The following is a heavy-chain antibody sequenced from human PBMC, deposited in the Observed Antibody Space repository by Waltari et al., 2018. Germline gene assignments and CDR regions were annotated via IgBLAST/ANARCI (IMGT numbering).Heavy chain of an antibody. CDR3: AKGSGSYEGFDP. D-gene: IGHD1-26*01. CDR2: IRYDESNK. CDR1: GFTFSSFG. J-gene: IGHJ5*02. V-gene: IGHV3-30*02. Sequence: QLVESGGGVVQPGGSLRLSCAASGFTFSSFGMHWVRQAPGKGLEGVTFIRYDESNKYYADSVKGRFIISRDNSKNTVYLQMNSLRPEDTAVYYCAKGSGSYEGFDPWGQGTLVTVSS.